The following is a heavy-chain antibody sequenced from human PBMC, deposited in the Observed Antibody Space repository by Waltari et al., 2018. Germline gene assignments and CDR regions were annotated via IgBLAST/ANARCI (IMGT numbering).Heavy chain of an antibody. D-gene: IGHD6-13*01. CDR1: GGSISSYY. V-gene: IGHV4-59*13. CDR3: ASTTIAAAGVIDY. J-gene: IGHJ4*02. Sequence: QVQLQESGPGLVKPSETLSLTCTVSGGSISSYYWSWIRQPPGKGLEGIGYIYYSGSTTYNPSLKGRVTKASDTSKNQFSLKLSSVTAADTAVYYCASTTIAAAGVIDYWGQGTLVTVSS. CDR2: IYYSGST.